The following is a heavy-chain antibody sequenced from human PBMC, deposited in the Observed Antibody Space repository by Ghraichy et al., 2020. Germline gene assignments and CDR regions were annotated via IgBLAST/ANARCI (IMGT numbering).Heavy chain of an antibody. J-gene: IGHJ4*02. Sequence: SETLSLTCAVYGGSFSGYYWSWIRQPPGKGLEWIGEINHSGSTNYNPSLKSRVTISVDTSKNQFSLKLSSVTAADTAVYYCARLGPVPAAIFDYWGQGTLVTVSS. CDR1: GGSFSGYY. CDR3: ARLGPVPAAIFDY. V-gene: IGHV4-34*01. CDR2: INHSGST. D-gene: IGHD2-2*02.